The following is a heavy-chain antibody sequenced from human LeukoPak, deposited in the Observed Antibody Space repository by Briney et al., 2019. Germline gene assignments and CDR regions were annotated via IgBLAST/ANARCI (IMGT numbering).Heavy chain of an antibody. CDR1: GGTFSSYA. CDR3: ARDTAMVQGAFDI. V-gene: IGHV1-69*13. D-gene: IGHD5-18*01. J-gene: IGHJ3*02. CDR2: IIPIFGTA. Sequence: ASVKVSCKASGGTFSSYAISWVRQAPGQGLEWLGGIIPIFGTANYAQKFQGRVTITADESTSTAYMELSSLRSEDTAVYYCARDTAMVQGAFDIWGQGTMVTVSS.